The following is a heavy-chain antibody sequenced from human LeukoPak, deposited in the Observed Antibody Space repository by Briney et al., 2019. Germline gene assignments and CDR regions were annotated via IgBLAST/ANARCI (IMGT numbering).Heavy chain of an antibody. V-gene: IGHV3-23*01. J-gene: IGHJ3*02. CDR2: ISGSGGST. CDR3: AKNYYDSSGYYPEAFDI. CDR1: GFTLSSYA. D-gene: IGHD3-22*01. Sequence: GGSLRLSCAASGFTLSSYAMSLVRQAPGKGLEWVSAISGSGGSTYYADSVKGRFTISRDNSKNTLYLQMNSLRAEDTAVYYCAKNYYDSSGYYPEAFDIWGQGTMVTVSS.